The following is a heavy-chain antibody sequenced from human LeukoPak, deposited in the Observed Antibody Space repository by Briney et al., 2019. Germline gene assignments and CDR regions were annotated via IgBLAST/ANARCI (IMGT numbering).Heavy chain of an antibody. CDR3: ARGGYSYGYGY. D-gene: IGHD5-18*01. CDR1: GFIFSSYA. CDR2: ISFNGGNT. J-gene: IGHJ4*02. V-gene: IGHV3-64D*06. Sequence: GGSLRLSCSASGFIFSSYAMHWVRQAPGKGLEYVSGISFNGGNTYFADSVKGRFTISRDNSKNTLWLQMTSLRPEDTAVYYCARGGYSYGYGYWGQGTLVTVSS.